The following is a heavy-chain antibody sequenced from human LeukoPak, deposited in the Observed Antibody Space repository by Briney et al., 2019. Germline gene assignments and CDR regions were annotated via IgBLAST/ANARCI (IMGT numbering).Heavy chain of an antibody. D-gene: IGHD6-19*01. J-gene: IGHJ5*02. Sequence: LPGGSLRLSCAASGIVFSNTAMNWARQSPGRGLEWVSAISGGGERTFYADSVKGRFTISGDNSKNMLYLQMNSLRADDTAIYYCGKDGGQYSSGPEFDPRGQGALVTVSS. CDR2: ISGGGERT. CDR3: GKDGGQYSSGPEFDP. CDR1: GIVFSNTA. V-gene: IGHV3-23*01.